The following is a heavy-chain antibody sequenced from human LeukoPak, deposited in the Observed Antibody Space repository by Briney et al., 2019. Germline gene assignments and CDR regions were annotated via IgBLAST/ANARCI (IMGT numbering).Heavy chain of an antibody. CDR3: ARVKQQLVPLPDAFDI. J-gene: IGHJ3*02. CDR1: GLTFSSYS. Sequence: PGGSLRLSCAASGLTFSSYSMNWVRQAPGKGLEWVSSISSSSYIYYADSVKGRFTISRDNAKNSLYLQMNSLRAEDTAVYYCARVKQQLVPLPDAFDIWGQGTMVTVSS. CDR2: ISSSSYI. D-gene: IGHD6-13*01. V-gene: IGHV3-21*01.